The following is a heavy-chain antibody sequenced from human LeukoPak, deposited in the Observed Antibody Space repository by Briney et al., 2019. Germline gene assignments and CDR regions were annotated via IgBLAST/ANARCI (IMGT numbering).Heavy chain of an antibody. J-gene: IGHJ6*02. CDR2: ISYSGYA. V-gene: IGHV4-59*12. CDR3: AREVVAAAGVDY. D-gene: IGHD6-13*01. CDR1: GGSMSNYY. Sequence: SETLSLTCTVSGGSMSNYYWSWIRQPPGKGLEWIAYISYSGYANYNPSLKSRVAISIDTSKKQFSLKLSSVTAADTAVYYCAREVVAAAGVDYWGQGTTVTVSS.